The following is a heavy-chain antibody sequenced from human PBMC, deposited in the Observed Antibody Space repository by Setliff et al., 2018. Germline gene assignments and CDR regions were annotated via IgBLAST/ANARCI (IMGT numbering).Heavy chain of an antibody. J-gene: IGHJ4*02. CDR3: ARTLLLSPYYFDY. Sequence: ASETLSLTCTVSGGSISSGSYYWSWIRQPAGKGLEWIGRIYTSGSTNYNPSLKSRVTISVVTSKNQFSLKLSSVTAADTAVYYCARTLLLSPYYFDYWGQGTLVTVSS. CDR1: GGSISSGSYY. V-gene: IGHV4-61*02. CDR2: IYTSGST. D-gene: IGHD2-21*01.